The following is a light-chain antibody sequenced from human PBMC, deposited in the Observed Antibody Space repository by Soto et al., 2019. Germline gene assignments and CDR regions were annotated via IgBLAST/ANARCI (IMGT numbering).Light chain of an antibody. Sequence: DIQMTQSPSSLSASIGDRVTITCQASHDIKKYISWYQQKPGRAPKLLIYGASNLEAGVPSRFSGRGYGTEFTLAISSLQPEDIATYYCEHYDNLPPFTFGPGTKV. J-gene: IGKJ3*01. CDR1: HDIKKY. CDR3: EHYDNLPPFT. V-gene: IGKV1-33*01. CDR2: GAS.